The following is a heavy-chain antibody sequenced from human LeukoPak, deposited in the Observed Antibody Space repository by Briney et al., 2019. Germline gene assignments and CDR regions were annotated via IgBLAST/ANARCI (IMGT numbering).Heavy chain of an antibody. CDR1: GFTFSSYA. Sequence: GGSLRLSCAASGFTFSSYAMHWVRQAPGKGLEWVAVISYDGSNKYYADSVKGRFTISRDNSKNTLYLQMNSLRAEDTAVYYCAKDGGGFDPWGQGTLVTVSP. CDR2: ISYDGSNK. D-gene: IGHD3-10*01. CDR3: AKDGGGFDP. J-gene: IGHJ5*02. V-gene: IGHV3-30-3*01.